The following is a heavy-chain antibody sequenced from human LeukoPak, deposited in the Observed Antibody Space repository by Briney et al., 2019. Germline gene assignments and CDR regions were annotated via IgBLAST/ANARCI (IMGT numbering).Heavy chain of an antibody. D-gene: IGHD2-15*01. Sequence: SETLSLTCAVYGGSFSGYYWSWIRQPPGKGLEWIGEINHSGSTNYNPSLKSRVTISVDTSKNQFSLKLSSVTAADTAVYYCARRIVVVVTATLGWFDPWGQGTLVTVSS. CDR1: GGSFSGYY. V-gene: IGHV4-34*01. CDR2: INHSGST. CDR3: ARRIVVVVTATLGWFDP. J-gene: IGHJ5*02.